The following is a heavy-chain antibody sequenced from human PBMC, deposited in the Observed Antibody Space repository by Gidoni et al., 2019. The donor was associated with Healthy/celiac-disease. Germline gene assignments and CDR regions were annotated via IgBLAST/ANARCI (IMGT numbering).Heavy chain of an antibody. CDR3: AGLPVFTGVYYYGMDV. V-gene: IGHV3-23*01. CDR2: ISGSGGST. J-gene: IGHJ6*02. Sequence: EVQLLGSGGGLVQPGGSLRLSCAASGFTFRSSAMSWVRQAPGKGLEWVSAISGSGGSTYYADSVKGRFTIARDNSKNTLYLQMNSLRAEDTAVYYCAGLPVFTGVYYYGMDVWGQGTTVTVSS. CDR1: GFTFRSSA. D-gene: IGHD2-15*01.